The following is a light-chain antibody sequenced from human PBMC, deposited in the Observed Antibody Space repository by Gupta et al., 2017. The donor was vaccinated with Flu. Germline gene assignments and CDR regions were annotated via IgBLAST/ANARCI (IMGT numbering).Light chain of an antibody. J-gene: IGKJ3*01. V-gene: IGKV1-5*03. CDR3: QHYNSYPFT. Sequence: DIQMTQSPSTLPASVGDRVTITCRASQSISSWLAWYQQKPGRAPKLLIYKASTLESGVPARFSGSGSETEFTLTISSLQPDDFATYYCQHYNSYPFTFGPGTKVEIK. CDR2: KAS. CDR1: QSISSW.